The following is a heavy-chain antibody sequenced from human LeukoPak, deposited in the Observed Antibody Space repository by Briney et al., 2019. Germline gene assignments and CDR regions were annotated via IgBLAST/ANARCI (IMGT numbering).Heavy chain of an antibody. Sequence: PGGSLRLSCAASGFTFSSYWMSWVRQAPGKGLEWVANIKQDGSEKYYADSVKGRFTISRDNAKDSLYLQMNSLRAEDTAVYYCARVESAWFGELRFGYYYYMDVWGKGTTVTVSS. CDR3: ARVESAWFGELRFGYYYYMDV. D-gene: IGHD3-10*01. CDR2: IKQDGSEK. J-gene: IGHJ6*03. V-gene: IGHV3-7*01. CDR1: GFTFSSYW.